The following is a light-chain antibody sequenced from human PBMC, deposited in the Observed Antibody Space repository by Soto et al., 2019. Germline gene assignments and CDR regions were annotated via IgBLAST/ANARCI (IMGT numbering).Light chain of an antibody. V-gene: IGLV2-8*01. CDR1: SSDVGAYNY. Sequence: QSALTQPPSASGSPGQSVTISCTGTSSDVGAYNYVSWYQQYPGKAPKLMIYEVSKRPSGGPDRFSGSKSGKTASLTVSGLQPEDEADYYCTSYAGSNIWVFGGGTKLTVL. CDR2: EVS. J-gene: IGLJ3*02. CDR3: TSYAGSNIWV.